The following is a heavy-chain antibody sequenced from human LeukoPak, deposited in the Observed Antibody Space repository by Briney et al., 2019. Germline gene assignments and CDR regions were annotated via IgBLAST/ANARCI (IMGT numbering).Heavy chain of an antibody. V-gene: IGHV1-18*01. CDR1: GYTFTSYS. CDR3: ARDGSRKDSTLFDY. CDR2: VRGYNGDT. J-gene: IGHJ4*02. D-gene: IGHD6-13*01. Sequence: ASVKVSCKASGYTFTSYSISWVRQAPGQGLEWLGWVRGYNGDTNYAQKIQGRVSMITDTSTTTAYMELRSLTSDDTAVYYCARDGSRKDSTLFDYWGQGTLVIVSS.